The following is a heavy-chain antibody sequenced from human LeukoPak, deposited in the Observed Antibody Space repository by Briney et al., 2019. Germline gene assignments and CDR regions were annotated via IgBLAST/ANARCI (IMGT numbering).Heavy chain of an antibody. CDR3: ARGGRATQDYFYYMDV. D-gene: IGHD3-16*01. CDR2: INPNNGGT. J-gene: IGHJ6*03. CDR1: GYTLTGYY. V-gene: IGHV1-2*02. Sequence: ASVKVSCKASGYTLTGYYVHWVRQAPGQGLDWMGWINPNNGGTNYAQKFQGRVTMTRDTSIGTAYMELTSLTSDDTALYYCARGGRATQDYFYYMDVWGKGTMVTVSS.